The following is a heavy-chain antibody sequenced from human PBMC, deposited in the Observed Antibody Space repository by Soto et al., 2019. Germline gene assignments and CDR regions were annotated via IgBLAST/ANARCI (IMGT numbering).Heavy chain of an antibody. V-gene: IGHV1-2*04. J-gene: IGHJ6*02. CDR3: ASGDSTARSNGVCYFFYNHDMDV. CDR1: GYSFTDYH. Sequence: SSVKVSCKASGYSFTDYHIHWVRQAPGQGLEWLGRINPKSGGTSTAQKFQGWVTMTTDTSISTASMELTRLTSDDTAIYYCASGDSTARSNGVCYFFYNHDMDVWGQGTTVTVSS. D-gene: IGHD2-8*01. CDR2: INPKSGGT.